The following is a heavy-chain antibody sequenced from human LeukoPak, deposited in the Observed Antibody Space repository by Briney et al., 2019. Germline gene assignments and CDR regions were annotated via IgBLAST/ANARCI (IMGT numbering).Heavy chain of an antibody. CDR1: GFTFSNAW. V-gene: IGHV3-15*01. CDR3: ARDLGDYSFDP. Sequence: PGGSLRLSCAASGFTFSNAWMSWVRQAPGKGLEWVGRIKSKTDGGTTDYAAPVKGRFTISRDDSKNTLYLQMNSLKTEDTAVYYCARDLGDYSFDPWGQGTLVTVAS. J-gene: IGHJ5*02. D-gene: IGHD4-17*01. CDR2: IKSKTDGGTT.